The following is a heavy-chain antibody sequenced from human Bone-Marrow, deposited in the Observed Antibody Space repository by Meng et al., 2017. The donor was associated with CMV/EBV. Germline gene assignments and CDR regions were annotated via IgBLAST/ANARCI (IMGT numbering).Heavy chain of an antibody. Sequence: ASVKVSCKASGYTFTSYYMHWVRQAPGQGLEWMGWINPNSGGTNYAQKFQGRVTMTRDTSISTAYMELSRLRSDDTAVYYCARQTPSLGATPHLDYWGQGTLVTVSS. CDR1: GYTFTSYY. V-gene: IGHV1-2*02. J-gene: IGHJ4*02. D-gene: IGHD1-26*01. CDR2: INPNSGGT. CDR3: ARQTPSLGATPHLDY.